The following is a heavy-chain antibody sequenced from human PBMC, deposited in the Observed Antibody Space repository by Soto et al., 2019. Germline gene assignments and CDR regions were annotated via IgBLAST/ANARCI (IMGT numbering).Heavy chain of an antibody. Sequence: QVQLVESGGGVVQPGRSLRLSCAASGFTFSSYGMHWVRQAPGKGLEWVAVISYDGSNKYYAESVKGRFTISRDNSKNTLYLQMNSLRAEDTAVYYCAKEFGSSSPYWGQGTLVTVSS. CDR1: GFTFSSYG. CDR2: ISYDGSNK. CDR3: AKEFGSSSPY. J-gene: IGHJ4*02. D-gene: IGHD6-13*01. V-gene: IGHV3-30*18.